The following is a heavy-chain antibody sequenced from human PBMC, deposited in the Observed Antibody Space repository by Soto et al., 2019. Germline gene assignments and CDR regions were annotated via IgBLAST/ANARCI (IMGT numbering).Heavy chain of an antibody. Sequence: GASVKVSCKASGGTFSSYAISWVRQAPGQGLEWMGGIIPIFGTANYAQKFQGRVTITADESTSTAYMELSSLRSEDTAVYYCARASSDCSGGSCYSYWGQGTLVTVSS. V-gene: IGHV1-69*13. CDR1: GGTFSSYA. D-gene: IGHD2-15*01. J-gene: IGHJ4*02. CDR3: ARASSDCSGGSCYSY. CDR2: IIPIFGTA.